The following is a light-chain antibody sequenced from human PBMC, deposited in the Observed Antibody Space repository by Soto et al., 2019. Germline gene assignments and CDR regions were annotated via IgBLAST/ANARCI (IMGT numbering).Light chain of an antibody. CDR3: QQYNDWPHIT. J-gene: IGKJ5*01. CDR1: QSVGNN. CDR2: YAS. Sequence: EIMMTQSPATLSVSPGERATLSCRASQSVGNNLAWYQQKPGQTPRLLIYYASTRATGIPARFSGSGSGTDVTLTISSLQSEDFALYYCQQYNDWPHITFGQWTRLEIK. V-gene: IGKV3-15*01.